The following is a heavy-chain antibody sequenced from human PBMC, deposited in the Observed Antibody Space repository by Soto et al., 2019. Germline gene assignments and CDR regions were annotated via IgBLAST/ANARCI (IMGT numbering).Heavy chain of an antibody. D-gene: IGHD3-16*02. CDR3: ARDDVDYDYVWGSYPRYYFDY. CDR2: INSDGSST. V-gene: IGHV3-74*01. CDR1: GFTFSSYW. J-gene: IGHJ4*02. Sequence: QPGGSLRLSCAASGFTFSSYWMYWVRQAPGKGLVWVSRINSDGSSTSYADSVKGRFTISRDNAKNTLYLQMNSLRAEDTAVYYCARDDVDYDYVWGSYPRYYFDYWGQGTLVTVYS.